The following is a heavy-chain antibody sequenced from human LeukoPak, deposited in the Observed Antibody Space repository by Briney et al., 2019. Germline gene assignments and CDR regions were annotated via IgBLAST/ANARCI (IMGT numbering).Heavy chain of an antibody. J-gene: IGHJ1*01. Sequence: GRSLRLSCAASGFTFNNYAMHWVRQAPGKGLEWVAVISYDGSNKYYADSVKGRFTISRDNSKNTLYLQMNSLRAEDTAVYYCAKDPSYSSSSTSTEYFQHWGQGTLVTVSS. CDR1: GFTFNNYA. CDR3: AKDPSYSSSSTSTEYFQH. D-gene: IGHD6-6*01. V-gene: IGHV3-30*04. CDR2: ISYDGSNK.